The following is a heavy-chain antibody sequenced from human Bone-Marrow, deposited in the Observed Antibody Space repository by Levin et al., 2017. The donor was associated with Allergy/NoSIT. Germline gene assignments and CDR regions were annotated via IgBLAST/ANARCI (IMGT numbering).Heavy chain of an antibody. V-gene: IGHV3-30*18. CDR2: ISFDGRNQ. D-gene: IGHD5-18*01. Sequence: GESLKISCAASGFTFSNYGMHWVRQAPGKGLEWVAVISFDGRNQYYADSFKGRFTISRDNSKNTVYLQVDSLRVGDTGVYYCAKDRRRYTYGLDLWGQGTLVTVSS. CDR3: AKDRRRYTYGLDL. J-gene: IGHJ4*02. CDR1: GFTFSNYG.